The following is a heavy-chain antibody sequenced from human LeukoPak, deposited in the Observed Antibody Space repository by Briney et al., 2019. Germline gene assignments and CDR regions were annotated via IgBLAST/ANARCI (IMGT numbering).Heavy chain of an antibody. V-gene: IGHV1-18*01. Sequence: GASVKVSCKASGYTFTSYGISWVRQAPGQGLEWMGWISAYNGNTNYAQKLQGRVTMTTDTSTSTAYMGLRSLRSDDTAVYYCARDFLPAGIVVVITGDGDAFDIWGQGTMVTVSS. J-gene: IGHJ3*02. D-gene: IGHD3-22*01. CDR3: ARDFLPAGIVVVITGDGDAFDI. CDR2: ISAYNGNT. CDR1: GYTFTSYG.